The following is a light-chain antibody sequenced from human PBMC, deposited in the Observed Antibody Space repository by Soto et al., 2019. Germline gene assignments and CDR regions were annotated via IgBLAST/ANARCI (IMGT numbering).Light chain of an antibody. CDR3: QQYYSYPRT. CDR1: QGISSY. V-gene: IGKV1-8*01. J-gene: IGKJ1*01. CDR2: AAS. Sequence: AIRMTQSRSSVSASTGDRVTITCRASQGISSYLAWYQQKPGKAPKLLIYAASTLQSGVPSRFSGSGSGADFTLTISCLQSEDFATYYCQQYYSYPRTFGQGTKVDI.